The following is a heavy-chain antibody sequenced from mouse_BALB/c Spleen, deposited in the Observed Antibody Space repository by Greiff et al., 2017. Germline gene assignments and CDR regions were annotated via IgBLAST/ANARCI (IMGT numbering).Heavy chain of an antibody. CDR2: INPGSGGT. Sequence: QVQLQQSGAELVRPGTSVKVSCKASGYAFTNYLIEWVKQRPGQGLEWIGVINPGSGGTNYNEKFKGKATLTADKSSSTAYMQLSSLTSDDSAVYFCARRGYYGSSPAWFAYWGQGTLVTVSA. CDR3: ARRGYYGSSPAWFAY. J-gene: IGHJ3*01. D-gene: IGHD1-1*01. V-gene: IGHV1-54*01. CDR1: GYAFTNYL.